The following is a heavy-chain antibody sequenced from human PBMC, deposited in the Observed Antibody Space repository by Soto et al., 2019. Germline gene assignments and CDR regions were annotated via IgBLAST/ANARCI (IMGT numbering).Heavy chain of an antibody. CDR3: AKDLGSTSPRTYFDY. CDR2: ISDSGGRP. V-gene: IGHV3-23*01. Sequence: EVQLLESGGGLVQPGGSLRLSCAASGLTFSSYAMSWVRQAPGKGLEWVSVISDSGGRPYYADSVKGRFTISRDNSKNALYLQMNSLRAEDTAVYFCAKDLGSTSPRTYFDYWGHGTLVTVSS. J-gene: IGHJ4*01. D-gene: IGHD2-2*01. CDR1: GLTFSSYA.